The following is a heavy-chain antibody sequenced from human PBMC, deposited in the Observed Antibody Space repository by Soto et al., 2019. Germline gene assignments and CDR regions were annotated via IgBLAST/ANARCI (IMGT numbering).Heavy chain of an antibody. Sequence: ASVKVSCKASGYTFTGYYLRWVRQAPGQGLEWMGWINPNSGGTKYAQKFQGRVTLTRGTSLTTAYMELSRLRSDDTAVYYCARDRNYQLLRYSMDVWGQGTTVTVSS. J-gene: IGHJ6*02. D-gene: IGHD2-2*01. V-gene: IGHV1-2*02. CDR1: GYTFTGYY. CDR2: INPNSGGT. CDR3: ARDRNYQLLRYSMDV.